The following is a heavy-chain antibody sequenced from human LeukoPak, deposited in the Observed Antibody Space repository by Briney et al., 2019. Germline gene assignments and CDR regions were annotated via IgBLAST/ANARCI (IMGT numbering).Heavy chain of an antibody. Sequence: GGSLRLSCTASGFTFGDYLMSWFRQAPGKGLEWIGFISGGTTEYAASVKGRFTISRDDSTSIAYMQMNSLTTEDTAVYYCSRGSGWLSVYWGQGTLVTVSS. D-gene: IGHD6-19*01. CDR2: ISGGTT. V-gene: IGHV3-49*03. J-gene: IGHJ4*02. CDR3: SRGSGWLSVY. CDR1: GFTFGDYL.